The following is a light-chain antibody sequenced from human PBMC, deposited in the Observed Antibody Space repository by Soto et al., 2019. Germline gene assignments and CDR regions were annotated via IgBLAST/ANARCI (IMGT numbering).Light chain of an antibody. V-gene: IGKV4-1*01. J-gene: IGKJ4*01. CDR1: QSVLYTSSNKNS. Sequence: DIVLTQSPDSLAVSLGERATINCKSSQSVLYTSSNKNSLAWYQQKPGQPPKLLIYWASTRESGVPDRFSGGGSGTDFTLTISSLQAEDFAVYYCQHYDNTPTFGGGTKVEI. CDR3: QHYDNTPT. CDR2: WAS.